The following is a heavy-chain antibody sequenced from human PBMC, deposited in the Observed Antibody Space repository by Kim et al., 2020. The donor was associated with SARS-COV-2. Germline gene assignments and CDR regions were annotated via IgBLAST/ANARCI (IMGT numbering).Heavy chain of an antibody. CDR3: ANLGSSSSWYEGDVGASYYYYGMDV. V-gene: IGHV3-30*18. CDR1: GFTFSSYG. J-gene: IGHJ6*02. D-gene: IGHD6-13*01. CDR2: ISYDGSNK. Sequence: GGSLRLSCAASGFTFSSYGMHWVRQAPGKGLEWVAVISYDGSNKYYADSVKGRFTISRDNSKNTLYLQMNSLRAEDTAVYYCANLGSSSSWYEGDVGASYYYYGMDVWGQGTTVTVSS.